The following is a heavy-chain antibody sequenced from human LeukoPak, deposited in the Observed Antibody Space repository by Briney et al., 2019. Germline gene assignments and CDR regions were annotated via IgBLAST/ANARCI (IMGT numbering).Heavy chain of an antibody. J-gene: IGHJ4*02. D-gene: IGHD3-10*01. CDR2: IRYDGSNE. V-gene: IGHV3-30*02. CDR1: GFTFSNYG. Sequence: GGSLRLSCAASGFTFSNYGMHWVRQAPGKGLEWVAFIRYDGSNEYYEDSVKGRFTISRDNSKNTLYLQMNSLRAEDTAIYYCAKVRGSGTYYNLDDWGQGTLVSVSS. CDR3: AKVRGSGTYYNLDD.